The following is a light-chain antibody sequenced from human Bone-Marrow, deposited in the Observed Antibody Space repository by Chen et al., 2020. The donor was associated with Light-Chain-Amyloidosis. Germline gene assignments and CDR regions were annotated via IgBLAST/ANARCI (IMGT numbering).Light chain of an antibody. Sequence: EIVMTQSPATLSVSPGERATLSCRASQSVFSSLAWYQQKPGQAPRLLISGASTRATDIPARFSGSGSGTDFTRTISNLQSEDFATYYCHQYDNRYSFGQGTKLEIK. V-gene: IGKV3-15*01. CDR2: GAS. CDR3: HQYDNRYS. CDR1: QSVFSS. J-gene: IGKJ2*03.